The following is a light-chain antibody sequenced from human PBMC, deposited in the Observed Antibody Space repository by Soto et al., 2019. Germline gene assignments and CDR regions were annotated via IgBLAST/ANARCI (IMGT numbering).Light chain of an antibody. CDR3: QQYNNWPWT. CDR2: GAS. Sequence: EIVMTQSPATLSVSPGGRATLSCRASQSISDTLAWYQQKPGQAPRLLIYGASSRATGIPARFSGSGSGTEFTLTISSLQSEDFAVYYCQQYNNWPWTFGQGTKV. V-gene: IGKV3-15*01. J-gene: IGKJ1*01. CDR1: QSISDT.